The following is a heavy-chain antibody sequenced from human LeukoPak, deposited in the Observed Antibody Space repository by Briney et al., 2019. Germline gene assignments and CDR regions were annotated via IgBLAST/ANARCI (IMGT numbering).Heavy chain of an antibody. Sequence: SVKVSCKASGGTFSSYAISWVRQAPGQGLEWMGGIIPIFVTANYAQKFQGRVTITTDESTSTAYMELSSLRSEDTAVYYCARSELVYYRSSWYQEGYFDYWGQGTLVTVSS. CDR3: ARSELVYYRSSWYQEGYFDY. J-gene: IGHJ4*02. V-gene: IGHV1-69*05. CDR2: IIPIFVTA. CDR1: GGTFSSYA. D-gene: IGHD6-13*01.